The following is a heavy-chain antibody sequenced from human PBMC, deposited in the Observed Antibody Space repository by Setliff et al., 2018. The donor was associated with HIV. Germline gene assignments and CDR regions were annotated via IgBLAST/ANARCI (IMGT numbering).Heavy chain of an antibody. Sequence: KTSETLSLTCTVSGGSISSTTYWWGWIRQPPGKGLEWIGCIYYSGSTYSNPSLRSRVTISLDTSKNQFSLKLSSVTAADTAVYFCARVRRDGNSFDDWGQGTLVTVSS. V-gene: IGHV4-30-4*08. D-gene: IGHD4-4*01. J-gene: IGHJ4*02. CDR2: IYYSGST. CDR1: GGSISSTTYW. CDR3: ARVRRDGNSFDD.